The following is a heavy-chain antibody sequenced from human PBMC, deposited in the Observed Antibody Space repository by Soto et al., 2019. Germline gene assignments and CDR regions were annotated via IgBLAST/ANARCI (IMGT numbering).Heavy chain of an antibody. CDR1: GFTFSSYA. J-gene: IGHJ3*02. Sequence: QVQLVESGGGVVQPGRSLRLSCAASGFTFSSYAMHWVRQSPGRGLEWVAVISYDGSNKYYADSVKVRFTISRDTSKNTLYLPMNSLRAEDTAVYYCARAPGCSSTSCYAFDIWGQGTMVTVSS. CDR2: ISYDGSNK. D-gene: IGHD2-2*01. CDR3: ARAPGCSSTSCYAFDI. V-gene: IGHV3-30-3*01.